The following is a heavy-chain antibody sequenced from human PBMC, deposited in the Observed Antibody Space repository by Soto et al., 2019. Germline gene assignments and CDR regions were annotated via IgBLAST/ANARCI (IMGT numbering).Heavy chain of an antibody. CDR2: VKSDGTTA. V-gene: IGHV3-74*01. Sequence: EVLLVESGGGLVQPGGSLRLSCEASGFAFTSYWMHWVHQAPGKGLVWVAGVKSDGTTATYADSVRGRFTISRDNAKNTLYLQMNSLSAEDTAVYYCAKRFFGSGSPPGAFDVWGPGTMVTVSS. CDR1: GFAFTSYW. D-gene: IGHD3-10*01. J-gene: IGHJ3*01. CDR3: AKRFFGSGSPPGAFDV.